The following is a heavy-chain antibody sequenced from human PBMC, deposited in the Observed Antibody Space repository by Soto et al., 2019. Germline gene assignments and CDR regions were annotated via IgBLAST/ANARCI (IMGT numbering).Heavy chain of an antibody. J-gene: IGHJ4*02. CDR3: ATGTGRTDFDY. CDR1: GFTFSNAW. CDR2: VLSKSDGGAT. V-gene: IGHV3-15*01. D-gene: IGHD2-15*01. Sequence: EVQLVESGGGLVKPGGSLRLSCTASGFTFSNAWMSWVRQTPGKGLEWVGRVLSKSDGGATDYAAPVNGRFTISREDSKNTLYLQMNSLKTEDTAVYYCATGTGRTDFDYWGQGTLVTVSS.